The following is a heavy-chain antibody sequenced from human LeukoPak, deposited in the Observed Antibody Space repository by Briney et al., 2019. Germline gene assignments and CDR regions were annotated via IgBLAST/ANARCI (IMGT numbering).Heavy chain of an antibody. J-gene: IGHJ3*02. CDR1: GGTFSSYA. D-gene: IGHD1-7*01. Sequence: ASVKVSCKASGGTFSSYAISWVRQAPGQGLEWMGRIIPILGIANYAQKFQGRVTITRDTSASTAYMELSSLRSEDTAVYYCARDRNYDAFDIRGQGTMVTVSS. CDR3: ARDRNYDAFDI. V-gene: IGHV1-69*04. CDR2: IIPILGIA.